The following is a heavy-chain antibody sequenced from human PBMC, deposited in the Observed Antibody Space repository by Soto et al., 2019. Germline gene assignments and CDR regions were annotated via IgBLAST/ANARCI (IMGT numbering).Heavy chain of an antibody. CDR1: GFTFSSYA. J-gene: IGHJ4*02. CDR3: ARENYGEPYFDY. D-gene: IGHD1-7*01. Sequence: GGSLRLSCAASGFTFSSYAMHWVRQAPGKGLEWVAVISYDGSNKYYADSVKGRFTISRDNSKNTLYLQMNSLRAEDTAVYYCARENYGEPYFDYWGQGTLVTVSS. CDR2: ISYDGSNK. V-gene: IGHV3-30-3*01.